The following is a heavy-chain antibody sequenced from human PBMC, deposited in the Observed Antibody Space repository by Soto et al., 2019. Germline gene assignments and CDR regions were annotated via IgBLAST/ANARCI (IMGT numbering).Heavy chain of an antibody. J-gene: IGHJ4*02. CDR3: ATDPAKYQLLNFDY. V-gene: IGHV1-24*01. D-gene: IGHD2-2*01. Sequence: ASVKVSCKVSGYTLTELSMHWVRQAPGKGLEWMGGFDPEDGETIYAQKFQGRVTMTEDTSTDTAYMELSSLRSEDTAVYYCATDPAKYQLLNFDYWGQGTLVTVPS. CDR2: FDPEDGET. CDR1: GYTLTELS.